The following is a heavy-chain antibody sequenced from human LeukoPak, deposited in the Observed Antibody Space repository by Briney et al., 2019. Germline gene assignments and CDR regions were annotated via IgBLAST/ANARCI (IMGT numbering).Heavy chain of an antibody. Sequence: SETLSLTCTVSGYSISSGSYWGWIRQSPGKGLERIGSIHHSGSTFYNYNLSLKSRVTMSVDTSKNQFSLKLSSVTAADTAVYYCAKVFFQERSGMAAGRFDNWGQGTLVTVSS. D-gene: IGHD5-24*01. J-gene: IGHJ4*02. CDR1: GYSISSGSY. V-gene: IGHV4-38-2*02. CDR3: AKVFFQERSGMAAGRFDN. CDR2: IHHSGST.